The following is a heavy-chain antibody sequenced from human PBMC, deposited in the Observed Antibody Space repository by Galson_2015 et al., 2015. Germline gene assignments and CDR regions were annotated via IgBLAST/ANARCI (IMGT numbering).Heavy chain of an antibody. CDR3: AKDLDIGWWDPVGLLDY. Sequence: SLRLSCAASGFTFSSYAMSWVRQAPGKGLEWVSSISSGGGATYYADSVKGRFTISRDNSKNTLDLQMNNLRADETAVYYCAKDLDIGWWDPVGLLDYWGQGTLVTVSS. D-gene: IGHD2-15*01. CDR2: ISSGGGAT. V-gene: IGHV3-23*01. J-gene: IGHJ4*02. CDR1: GFTFSSYA.